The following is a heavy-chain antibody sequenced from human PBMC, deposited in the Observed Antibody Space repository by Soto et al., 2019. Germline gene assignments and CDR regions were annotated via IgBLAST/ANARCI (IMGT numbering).Heavy chain of an antibody. V-gene: IGHV3-13*01. D-gene: IGHD1-1*01. J-gene: IGHJ6*02. Sequence: GGSLRLSCAASGFTFSSYDMHWVRQATGKGLEWASAIGTAGDTYYPGSVKGRFTISRENAKNSLYLQMNSLRAGDTAVYYCARSGTTGSPSYYYGMDVWGQGTSVTVSS. CDR3: ARSGTTGSPSYYYGMDV. CDR1: GFTFSSYD. CDR2: IGTAGDT.